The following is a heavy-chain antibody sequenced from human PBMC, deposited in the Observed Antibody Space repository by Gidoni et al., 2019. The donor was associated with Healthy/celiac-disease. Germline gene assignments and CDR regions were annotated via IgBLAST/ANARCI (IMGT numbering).Heavy chain of an antibody. J-gene: IGHJ4*02. D-gene: IGHD2-2*01. V-gene: IGHV3-21*01. CDR3: ARDLPAALFDY. Sequence: EVQLVESGGGRVKPGGSLRLSCAASGSTFSSYSMNWVRQAPGTGLEWGSSMSSSSSYIYYADSVKGRFTISRDNAKNSLYLQMNSLRAEDTAVYYCARDLPAALFDYWGQGTLVTVSS. CDR2: MSSSSSYI. CDR1: GSTFSSYS.